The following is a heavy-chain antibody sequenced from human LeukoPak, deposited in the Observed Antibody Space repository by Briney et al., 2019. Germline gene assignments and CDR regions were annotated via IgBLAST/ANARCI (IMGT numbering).Heavy chain of an antibody. D-gene: IGHD3-22*01. CDR2: ISSSSSYI. CDR1: GFTFSSYS. Sequence: GGSLRLSCAASGFTFSSYSRNWVRQAPGKGLEWVSSISSSSSYIYYADSVKGRFTISRDNHKNSLYLQMNSLRAEDTAVYYCARTIVVPNLLDYWGQGTLVTVSS. V-gene: IGHV3-21*01. CDR3: ARTIVVPNLLDY. J-gene: IGHJ4*02.